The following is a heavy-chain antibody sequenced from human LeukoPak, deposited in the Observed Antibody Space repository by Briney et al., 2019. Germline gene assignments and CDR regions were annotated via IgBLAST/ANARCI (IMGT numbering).Heavy chain of an antibody. CDR3: ARDAGDWNAWDY. V-gene: IGHV4-39*07. Sequence: SETLSLTCTLCGGSISSSSYYWGWIRQPPGKGLEWIGSIYYSGSTYYNPSLKSRVTISVDTSKNQFSLKLSSVTAADTAVYYCARDAGDWNAWDYWGQGTLVTVSS. CDR2: IYYSGST. D-gene: IGHD1-1*01. J-gene: IGHJ4*02. CDR1: GGSISSSSYY.